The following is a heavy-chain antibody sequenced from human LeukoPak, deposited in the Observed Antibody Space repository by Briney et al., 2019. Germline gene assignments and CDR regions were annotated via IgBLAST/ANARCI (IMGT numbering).Heavy chain of an antibody. CDR3: AKGQDANYLPLDL. CDR1: GFNFKYYA. Sequence: GGSLRLSCAASGFNFKYYAMTWVRQAPGKGLEWVSSISGGGDYTYYADSVKGRFTISRDNSKDTLYLQVNSLRAEDMAVFYCAKGQDANYLPLDLWGRGTLVTVSS. J-gene: IGHJ2*01. V-gene: IGHV3-23*01. CDR2: ISGGGDYT. D-gene: IGHD4/OR15-4a*01.